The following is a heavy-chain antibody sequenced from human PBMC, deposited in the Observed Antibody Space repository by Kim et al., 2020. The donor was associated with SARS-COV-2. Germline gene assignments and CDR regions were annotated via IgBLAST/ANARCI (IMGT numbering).Heavy chain of an antibody. Sequence: GGSLRLSCAASGFTFSNAWMSWVRQAPGKGLEWVGRIKSKTDGGTTDYAAPVKGRFTISRDDSKNTLYLQMNSLKTEDTAVYYCTTAFVSLYYYGSGSYYKKDSWGQGTLVTVSS. J-gene: IGHJ4*02. CDR2: IKSKTDGGTT. CDR3: TTAFVSLYYYGSGSYYKKDS. V-gene: IGHV3-15*01. CDR1: GFTFSNAW. D-gene: IGHD3-10*01.